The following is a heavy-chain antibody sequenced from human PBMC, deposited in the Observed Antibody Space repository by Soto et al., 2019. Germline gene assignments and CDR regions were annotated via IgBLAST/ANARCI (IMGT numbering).Heavy chain of an antibody. Sequence: SETLSLTCTVSGGSISSSSYYWGWIRQPPGRGLEWIGSIYYSGSTYYNPSLKSRVTISVDTSKNQFSLKLSSVTAADTAVYYCASAIIAAAGSSRVWWFDPWGQGTLVTVSS. CDR1: GGSISSSSYY. CDR3: ASAIIAAAGSSRVWWFDP. J-gene: IGHJ5*02. D-gene: IGHD6-13*01. V-gene: IGHV4-39*01. CDR2: IYYSGST.